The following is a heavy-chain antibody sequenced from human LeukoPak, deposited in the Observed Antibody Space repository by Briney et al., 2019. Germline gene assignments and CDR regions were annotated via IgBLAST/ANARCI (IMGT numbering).Heavy chain of an antibody. CDR1: GYTFTSYY. V-gene: IGHV1-46*01. J-gene: IGHJ4*02. CDR2: INPSGGST. D-gene: IGHD2-2*01. CDR3: ARGYCSSTSCYHVLRFLEWFY. Sequence: APVKVSCKASGYTFTSYYMHWVRQAPGQGLEWMGIINPSGGSTSYAQKFQGRVTMTRGTSTSTVYMELSSLRSEDTAVYYCARGYCSSTSCYHVLRFLEWFYWGQGTLVTVSS.